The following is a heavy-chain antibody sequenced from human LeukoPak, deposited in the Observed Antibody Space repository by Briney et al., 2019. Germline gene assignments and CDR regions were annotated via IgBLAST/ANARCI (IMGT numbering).Heavy chain of an antibody. V-gene: IGHV3-30*02. Sequence: GGSLRLSCAASGFTFSSYGMHSVRQAPGKGLEWVAFIRYDGSNKYYADSVKGRFTISRDNSKNTLYLQMNSLRAEDTAVYYCAKAAYSSSWYHYPMNWFDPWGQGTLVTVSS. CDR3: AKAAYSSSWYHYPMNWFDP. CDR2: IRYDGSNK. J-gene: IGHJ5*02. CDR1: GFTFSSYG. D-gene: IGHD6-13*01.